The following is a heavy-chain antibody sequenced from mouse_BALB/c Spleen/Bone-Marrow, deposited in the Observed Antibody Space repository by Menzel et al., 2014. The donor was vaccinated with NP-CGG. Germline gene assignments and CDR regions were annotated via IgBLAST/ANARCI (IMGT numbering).Heavy chain of an antibody. D-gene: IGHD1-1*01. Sequence: EVNLVESGGGLVQPGGSLRLSCATSGFTFTDYYMSWVRQPPGKALEWLGFIRNKANGYTTEYSTSVKGRFTISRDNSQSILYLQMNTLRAEDSATYYCARGVVATDYWGQGTTLTVSS. V-gene: IGHV7-3*02. J-gene: IGHJ2*01. CDR3: ARGVVATDY. CDR1: GFTFTDYY. CDR2: IRNKANGYTT.